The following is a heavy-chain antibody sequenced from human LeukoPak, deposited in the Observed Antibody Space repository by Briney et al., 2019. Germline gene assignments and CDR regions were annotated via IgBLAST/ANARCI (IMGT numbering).Heavy chain of an antibody. D-gene: IGHD5-24*01. Sequence: SETLSLTCSVSGGTISSSSYYWGWIRQPPGKGLEWIGSIYYSGNTYFNPSLKSRVIISVDTSKNQFSLKLNSVTAADTAVYYWARPPREGNNSPYLDCGGQGILVTVSS. V-gene: IGHV4-39*01. J-gene: IGHJ4*02. CDR3: ARPPREGNNSPYLDC. CDR2: IYYSGNT. CDR1: GGTISSSSYY.